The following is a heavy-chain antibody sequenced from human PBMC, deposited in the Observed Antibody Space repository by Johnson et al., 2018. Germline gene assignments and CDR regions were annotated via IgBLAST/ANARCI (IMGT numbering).Heavy chain of an antibody. CDR1: GFTLDAYA. CDR2: ISWNSGAI. CDR3: AKSTNYYYYYMDV. V-gene: IGHV3-9*01. J-gene: IGHJ6*03. Sequence: VQLVQSGGGLVQXGRSLRLXCAASGFTLDAYAMHWVRQAPGKGLEWVSGISWNSGAIGYADSVKGRFTISRDNAENSLYLQMNSLRAEDTALYYCAKSTNYYYYYMDVWGKGTTVTVSS. D-gene: IGHD1-14*01.